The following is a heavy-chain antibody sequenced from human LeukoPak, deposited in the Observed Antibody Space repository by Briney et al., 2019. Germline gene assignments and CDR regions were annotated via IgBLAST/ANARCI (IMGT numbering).Heavy chain of an antibody. Sequence: SQTLSLTCAISGDTXSSXSVAXNXXXXSPXXXXXWXGKKXYRSKWYNXXSVSVKSRISINPDTSKNQFSLQLNSVTPEDTAVYYCARTVAGFVYYWGQGTLVTVSS. CDR2: KXYRSKWYN. D-gene: IGHD6-19*01. V-gene: IGHV6-1*01. CDR1: GDTXSSXSVA. CDR3: ARTVAGFVYY. J-gene: IGHJ4*02.